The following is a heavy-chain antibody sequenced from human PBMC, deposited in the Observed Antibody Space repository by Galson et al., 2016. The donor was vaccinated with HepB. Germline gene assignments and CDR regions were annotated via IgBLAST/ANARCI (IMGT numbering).Heavy chain of an antibody. CDR1: GFTFSSYG. D-gene: IGHD2-15*01. CDR3: ARDGCSGGGCYSEVGY. CDR2: IWYDGNNK. Sequence: SLRLSCAASGFTFSSYGMHWVRQAPGKGLEWVAVIWYDGNNKYYGDSVKGRFIISRDNSKNTLYLQMNSLRVEDTAVYYCARDGCSGGGCYSEVGYWGQGTLVTVSS. V-gene: IGHV3-33*01. J-gene: IGHJ4*02.